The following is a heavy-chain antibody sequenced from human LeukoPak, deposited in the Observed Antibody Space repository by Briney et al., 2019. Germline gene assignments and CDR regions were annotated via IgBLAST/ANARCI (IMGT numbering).Heavy chain of an antibody. J-gene: IGHJ4*02. D-gene: IGHD3-22*01. Sequence: GGSLRLSCAASGFTFSSYGMHCVRQAPGKGLEWVAVVWYDGSKKYSADSVKGRITISRDDSKNTLYLQMNSLRAEDTAVYYCARGVGYYDSSGTIDYWGQGTLVTVSS. CDR2: VWYDGSKK. V-gene: IGHV3-33*01. CDR3: ARGVGYYDSSGTIDY. CDR1: GFTFSSYG.